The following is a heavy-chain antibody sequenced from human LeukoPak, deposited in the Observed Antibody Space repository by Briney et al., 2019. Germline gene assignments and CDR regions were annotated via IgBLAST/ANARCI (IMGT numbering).Heavy chain of an antibody. CDR2: INPNSGGT. J-gene: IGHJ4*02. D-gene: IGHD3-22*01. CDR3: ARDYYDSSGYYLF. Sequence: ASVKVSCKASGYTFTGYYMHWVRQAPGQGLEWMGWINPNSGGTNYAQKSQGRVTMTRDTSISTAYMELSRLRSDDTAVYYCARDYYDSSGYYLFWGQGTLVTVSS. V-gene: IGHV1-2*02. CDR1: GYTFTGYY.